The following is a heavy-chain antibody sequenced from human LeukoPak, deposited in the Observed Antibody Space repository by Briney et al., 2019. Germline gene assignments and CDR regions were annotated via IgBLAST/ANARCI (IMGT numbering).Heavy chain of an antibody. D-gene: IGHD6-6*01. CDR1: AFTFSSYA. Sequence: QPGRSLRLSCAASAFTFSSYAMHWVRQAPGKGLEWVAVISKDGSNQYYIDSVKGRFTISRDNSKNTLFLQMNSLRAEDTAVYFCANTVASSSPGYYWGQGTLVTVSS. CDR2: ISKDGSNQ. J-gene: IGHJ4*02. CDR3: ANTVASSSPGYY. V-gene: IGHV3-30*04.